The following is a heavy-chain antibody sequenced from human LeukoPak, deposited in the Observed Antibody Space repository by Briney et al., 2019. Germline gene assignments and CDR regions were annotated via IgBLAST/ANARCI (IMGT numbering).Heavy chain of an antibody. V-gene: IGHV4-34*01. CDR3: AMPYDFDAFDI. D-gene: IGHD2-21*01. J-gene: IGHJ3*02. CDR1: DDSISDYY. CDR2: INHSGST. Sequence: SETLSLTCTVSDDSISDYYWSWIRQPPGKGLEWIGEINHSGSTNYNPSLKSRVTISVDTSEIQFSLKLSSVTAADTAVYYCAMPYDFDAFDIWGQGTMVTVSS.